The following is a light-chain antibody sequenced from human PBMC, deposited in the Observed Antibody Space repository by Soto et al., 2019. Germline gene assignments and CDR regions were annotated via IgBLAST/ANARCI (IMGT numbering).Light chain of an antibody. CDR2: AAS. J-gene: IGKJ4*01. CDR3: QQRSKWPLT. CDR1: QSVSSY. Sequence: EIVLTQSPATLSLSPGERATLSCRASQSVSSYLAWYQQKPGQAPRLLIYAASTRATGIPARFSGSGSGTDFTLTISNLEPEDFAVYYCQQRSKWPLTFGGGTKVEIK. V-gene: IGKV3-11*01.